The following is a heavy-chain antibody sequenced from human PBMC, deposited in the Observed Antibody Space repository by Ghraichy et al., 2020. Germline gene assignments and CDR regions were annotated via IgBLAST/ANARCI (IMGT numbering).Heavy chain of an antibody. D-gene: IGHD2-2*01. J-gene: IGHJ6*02. CDR1: GGSIRSGGYY. Sequence: SETLSLTCTVSGGSIRSGGYYWNWIRQHPGKGLEWIGYIYYSGSTFYNPSLKSRVNILVDTSNNQFSLNLTSVTAADTAVYYCARFLVGSRSTEYFYYGMDVWGQGTTVTVSS. V-gene: IGHV4-31*03. CDR3: ARFLVGSRSTEYFYYGMDV. CDR2: IYYSGST.